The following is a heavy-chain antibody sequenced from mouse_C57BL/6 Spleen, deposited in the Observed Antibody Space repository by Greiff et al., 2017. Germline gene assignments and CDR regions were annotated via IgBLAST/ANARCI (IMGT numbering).Heavy chain of an antibody. V-gene: IGHV5-15*01. CDR1: GFTFSDYG. CDR2: ISNLAYSI. D-gene: IGHD4-1*01. CDR3: ARHEGGTKDYAMDY. J-gene: IGHJ4*01. Sequence: EVKLVESGGGLVQPGGSLKLSCAASGFTFSDYGMAWVRQAPRKGPEWVAFISNLAYSIYYADTVTGRFTISRENAKNTLYLEMSSLRSEDTAMYYCARHEGGTKDYAMDYWGQGTSVTVSS.